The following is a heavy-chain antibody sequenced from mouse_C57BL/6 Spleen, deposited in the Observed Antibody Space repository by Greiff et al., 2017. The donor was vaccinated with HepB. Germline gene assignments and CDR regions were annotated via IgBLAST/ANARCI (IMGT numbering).Heavy chain of an antibody. Sequence: EVQLQQSGPELVKPGASVKMSCKASGYTFTDYNMHWVKQSHGKSLEWIGYINPNNGGTSYNQKFKGKATLTVNKSSSTAYMELRSLTSEDSAVYYWSRKGISTTVVAHWYFDVWGTGTTVTVSS. V-gene: IGHV1-22*01. CDR3: SRKGISTTVVAHWYFDV. CDR2: INPNNGGT. CDR1: GYTFTDYN. J-gene: IGHJ1*03. D-gene: IGHD1-1*01.